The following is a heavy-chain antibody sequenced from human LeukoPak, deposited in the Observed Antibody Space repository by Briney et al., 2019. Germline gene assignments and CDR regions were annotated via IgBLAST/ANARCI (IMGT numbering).Heavy chain of an antibody. D-gene: IGHD1-26*01. V-gene: IGHV3-7*01. CDR1: GFTFSSYW. CDR2: INRDGSEQ. CDR3: AKVGAWALQRVFEN. Sequence: PGGSLRLSCEVSGFTFSSYWMTWARHIPGKGLEWVANINRDGSEQHYVESVKGRFTISRDNGRNSLYLQMDSLRVDDTAVYYCAKVGAWALQRVFENWGQGTLVTVSS. J-gene: IGHJ4*02.